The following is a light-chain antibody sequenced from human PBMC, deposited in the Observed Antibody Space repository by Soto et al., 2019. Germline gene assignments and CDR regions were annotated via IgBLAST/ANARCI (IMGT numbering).Light chain of an antibody. CDR1: QSVSSNY. J-gene: IGKJ1*01. CDR3: QQYGTSPWT. Sequence: EVMLTQSPGTLSLSPGERATLSCRASQSVSSNYLAWYQQKSGQAPRLLIYGASNRATGIPDRFSGSGSGTDFTLTIRRLEPEDFAVYYCQQYGTSPWTFGQGTKVEFK. V-gene: IGKV3-20*01. CDR2: GAS.